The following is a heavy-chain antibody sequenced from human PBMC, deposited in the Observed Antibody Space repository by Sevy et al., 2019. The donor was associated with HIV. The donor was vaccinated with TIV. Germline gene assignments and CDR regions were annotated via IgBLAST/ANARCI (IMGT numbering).Heavy chain of an antibody. CDR1: GFTFSNAW. CDR2: IKSKTDGGTT. D-gene: IGHD1-1*01. CDR3: TTDSKQRRLSALLDY. Sequence: GGYLRLSCAASGFTFSNAWMSWVRQAPGKGLEWIGRIKSKTDGGTTDYAAPVKGSFTISREDSKNTLYLHMNSVKTAEAAMSCCTTDSKQRRLSALLDYWGQGTLVTVSS. J-gene: IGHJ4*02. V-gene: IGHV3-15*01.